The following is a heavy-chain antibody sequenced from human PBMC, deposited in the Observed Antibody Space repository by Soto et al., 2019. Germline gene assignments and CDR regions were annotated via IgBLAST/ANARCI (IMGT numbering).Heavy chain of an antibody. V-gene: IGHV1-18*01. CDR1: GYTFTSYG. J-gene: IGHJ5*02. D-gene: IGHD3-10*01. CDR3: ARNSASIWFGELSDWFDP. CDR2: ISAYNGNT. Sequence: ASVKVSCKASGYTFTSYGISWVRQAPGQGLEWMGWISAYNGNTNYAQKLQGRVTMTTGTSTSTAYMELRSLRSDDTAVYYCARNSASIWFGELSDWFDPWGQGTLVTVSS.